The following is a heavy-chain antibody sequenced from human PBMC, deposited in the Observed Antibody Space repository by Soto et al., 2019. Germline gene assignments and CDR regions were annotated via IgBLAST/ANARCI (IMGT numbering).Heavy chain of an antibody. J-gene: IGHJ1*01. CDR1: GGTFSSYT. V-gene: IGHV1-69*02. Sequence: QVQLVQSGAEVKKPGSSVKVSCKASGGTFSSYTISWVRQAPGQGLEWMGRIIPILGIANYAQKFQGRVTITADKSTSTAYMELSSLRSEDTAVYYCARVDYYDSSGYSEIAEYFQHWGQGTLVTVSS. CDR3: ARVDYYDSSGYSEIAEYFQH. CDR2: IIPILGIA. D-gene: IGHD3-22*01.